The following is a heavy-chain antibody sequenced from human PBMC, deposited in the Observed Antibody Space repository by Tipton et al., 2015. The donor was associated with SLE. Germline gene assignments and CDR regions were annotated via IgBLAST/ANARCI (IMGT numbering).Heavy chain of an antibody. V-gene: IGHV3-23*01. CDR1: GFTLSSYA. J-gene: IGHJ4*02. CDR3: AKDTTSWYSSSNYYFDY. Sequence: SLRLSCAASGFTLSSYAMSWVRQAPGKGLEWVSAISGSGGSTYYADSVKGRFTISRNNSKNTLYLQMNSLRAEDTAVYYCAKDTTSWYSSSNYYFDYWGQGTLVTVSS. CDR2: ISGSGGST. D-gene: IGHD6-13*01.